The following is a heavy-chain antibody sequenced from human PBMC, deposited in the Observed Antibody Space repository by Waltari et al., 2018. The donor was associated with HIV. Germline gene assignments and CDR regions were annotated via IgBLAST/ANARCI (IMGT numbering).Heavy chain of an antibody. CDR2: MYNSGTT. J-gene: IGHJ4*02. CDR1: GGSITRNDFY. CDR3: ARRGDGFNQHARLDH. Sequence: QLHLQESGPGLVKPSETLALTCTVSGGSITRNDFYWAWIRQPPVKGLAWIGLMYNSGTTDYTPSLKSRVSRSRDASKNRFSLRLHSVTAADTAIYYCARRGDGFNQHARLDHWGPGTLVTVSS. D-gene: IGHD2-2*01. V-gene: IGHV4-39*01.